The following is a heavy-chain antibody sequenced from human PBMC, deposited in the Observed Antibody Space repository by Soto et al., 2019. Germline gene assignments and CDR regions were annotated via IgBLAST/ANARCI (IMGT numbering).Heavy chain of an antibody. CDR1: GYTFTVYY. CDR2: INPYSGGT. Sequence: ASVKVSCKASGYTFTVYYMHGVLQSPLQWLDWMGCINPYSGGTNYAQKFQGRVTMTTDTSISTAYMELSSLRSDNTAVYYCACCYDFWSGYPDYYYGMDVWGQGTTVTVSS. D-gene: IGHD3-3*01. CDR3: ACCYDFWSGYPDYYYGMDV. J-gene: IGHJ6*02. V-gene: IGHV1-2*02.